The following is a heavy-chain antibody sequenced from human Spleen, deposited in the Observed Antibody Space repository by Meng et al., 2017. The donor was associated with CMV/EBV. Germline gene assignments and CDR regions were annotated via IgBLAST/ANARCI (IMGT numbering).Heavy chain of an antibody. D-gene: IGHD4-17*01. V-gene: IGHV5-51*01. CDR1: GYDFPTYW. Sequence: GESLKISCKASGYDFPTYWIGWARQMPGKGLEWMGIVYPGDSDTRYSPSFQGQVTVSADKSLNTAYLQWSSLKTSDTAIYYCARRGMMTTRGYWFDPWGQGTLVTVSS. CDR3: ARRGMMTTRGYWFDP. J-gene: IGHJ5*02. CDR2: VYPGDSDT.